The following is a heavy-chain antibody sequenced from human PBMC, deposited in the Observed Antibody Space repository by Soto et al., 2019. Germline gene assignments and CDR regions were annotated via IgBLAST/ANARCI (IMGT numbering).Heavy chain of an antibody. CDR3: ASGPRPYSVRSSAGMDV. J-gene: IGHJ6*02. Sequence: QVQLQETGPGLVKPSETLSLTCAVSGDSISSGYYWGWFRHPPGKGLEGIGSIHHSGSTYYNQSLQSIVTISVATSKNQFSLRLRSVTAADTAVYYCASGPRPYSVRSSAGMDVWGQGTPVNVSS. D-gene: IGHD3-10*02. CDR1: GDSISSGYY. V-gene: IGHV4-38-2*01. CDR2: IHHSGST.